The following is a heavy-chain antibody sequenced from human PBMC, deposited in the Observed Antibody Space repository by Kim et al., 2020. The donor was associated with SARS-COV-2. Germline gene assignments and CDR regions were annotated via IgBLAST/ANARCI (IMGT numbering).Heavy chain of an antibody. CDR2: T. Sequence: TNYNPSRKSRVTISVDTSKNQFSLKLNSVTAADTAVYYCARVRRVRGFDPWGQGTLVTVSS. D-gene: IGHD3-10*01. V-gene: IGHV4-34*01. CDR3: ARVRRVRGFDP. J-gene: IGHJ5*02.